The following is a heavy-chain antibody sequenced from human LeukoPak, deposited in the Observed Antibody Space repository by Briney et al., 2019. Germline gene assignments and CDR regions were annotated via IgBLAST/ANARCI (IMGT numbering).Heavy chain of an antibody. V-gene: IGHV3-53*04. Sequence: GGSLRLSCAASGFNVSSNYMSWVRQAPGKGLEWVSVIYSGGSTYYADSVKGRFTISRHNSKNTLYLQMNSLRAEDTAVYYCARGGIAVAGPVDYWGQGTLVTVSS. CDR2: IYSGGST. CDR1: GFNVSSNY. D-gene: IGHD6-19*01. CDR3: ARGGIAVAGPVDY. J-gene: IGHJ4*02.